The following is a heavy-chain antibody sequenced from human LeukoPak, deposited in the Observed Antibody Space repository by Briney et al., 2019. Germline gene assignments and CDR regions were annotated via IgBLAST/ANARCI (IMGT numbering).Heavy chain of an antibody. Sequence: SQTLSLTCAISGDSVSSNNSWNWIRQSPSRGLEWLGRTYYRSKWYNDYVVSVKSRMNINPDTSKNQFSLHLNSVTPEDTAVYYCARGGQGDGYSADEAFDIWGQGTMVTVS. J-gene: IGHJ3*02. V-gene: IGHV6-1*01. CDR1: GDSVSSNNS. D-gene: IGHD5-18*01. CDR2: TYYRSKWYN. CDR3: ARGGQGDGYSADEAFDI.